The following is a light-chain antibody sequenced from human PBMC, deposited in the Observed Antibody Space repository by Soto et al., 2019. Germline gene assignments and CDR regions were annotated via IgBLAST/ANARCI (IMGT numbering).Light chain of an antibody. J-gene: IGKJ4*01. CDR1: QSIRTN. V-gene: IGKV3-15*01. CDR3: QQYFNWPLTCT. CDR2: GAS. Sequence: EIVLTQSPATLSVSAGGTVTLSCRASQSIRTNVAWYQQIPGQAPRLIVYGASTRSTGVPARFSGSGSGIDFPLTISSLQSEDSAFYFCQQYFNWPLTCTFGPGTKVQIK.